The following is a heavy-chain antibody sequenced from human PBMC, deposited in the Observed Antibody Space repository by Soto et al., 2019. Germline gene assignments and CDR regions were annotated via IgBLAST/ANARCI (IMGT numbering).Heavy chain of an antibody. J-gene: IGHJ4*02. CDR3: ARDPYYYDSSGYYGGVLGY. V-gene: IGHV1-69*13. Sequence: EASVKVSCKASGGTFSSYAISWVRQAPGQGLEWMGGIIPILGTANYAQKFQGRVTITADESTSTAYMELSSLRSEDTAVYYCARDPYYYDSSGYYGGVLGYWGQGTLVTVSS. CDR2: IIPILGTA. CDR1: GGTFSSYA. D-gene: IGHD3-22*01.